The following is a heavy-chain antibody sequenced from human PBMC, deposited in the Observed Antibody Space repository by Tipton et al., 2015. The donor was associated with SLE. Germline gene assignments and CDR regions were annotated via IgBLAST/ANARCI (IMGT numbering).Heavy chain of an antibody. D-gene: IGHD2-8*02. CDR1: GGSISTGGDY. Sequence: TLSLTCTVSGGSISTGGDYWSWIRQSPGKGLEGIGYIYYKGHTDYNPSLKSRATISVDTSQNQFSLRLRSVTVADTAVYYCARVPHPYCAGGHCLDYWGQGAQVRVSS. J-gene: IGHJ4*02. CDR3: ARVPHPYCAGGHCLDY. V-gene: IGHV4-31*03. CDR2: IYYKGHT.